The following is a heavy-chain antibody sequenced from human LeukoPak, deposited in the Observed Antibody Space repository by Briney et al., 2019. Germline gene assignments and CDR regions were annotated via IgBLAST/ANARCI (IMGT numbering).Heavy chain of an antibody. V-gene: IGHV4-59*01. J-gene: IGHJ3*02. CDR2: IYYSGST. Sequence: SETLSLTCTVSGGSISSYYWSWIRQPPGKGLEWIGYIYYSGSTNYNPSLKSRVTISVDTSKNQFSLKLSSVTAADTAVYYCARAERGIQLWPAHPNAFDIWGQGTMVTVSS. CDR3: ARAERGIQLWPAHPNAFDI. D-gene: IGHD5-18*01. CDR1: GGSISSYY.